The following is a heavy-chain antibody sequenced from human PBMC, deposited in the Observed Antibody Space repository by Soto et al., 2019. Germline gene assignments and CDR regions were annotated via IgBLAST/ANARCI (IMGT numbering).Heavy chain of an antibody. J-gene: IGHJ5*02. CDR1: GFTFSDYF. Sequence: EEQLVESGGGLVQPGGSLRLSCAASGFTFSDYFMSWVREAPGKGLEWVANINQDGSENSYVDSVRGRFTISRDNGKNSLSLHMASLSADDSAVYYCARWNGGFAPGGQGTLVTVSS. D-gene: IGHD1-1*01. CDR2: INQDGSEN. CDR3: ARWNGGFAP. V-gene: IGHV3-7*05.